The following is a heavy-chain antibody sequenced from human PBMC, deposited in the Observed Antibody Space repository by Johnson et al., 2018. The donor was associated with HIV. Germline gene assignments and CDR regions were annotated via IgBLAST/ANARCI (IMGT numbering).Heavy chain of an antibody. CDR2: IWYDGSNK. CDR3: ARDNIVLMVGGAFDI. V-gene: IGHV3-33*01. CDR1: GFPFSSYG. Sequence: GLVQPGGSLRLSCAASGFPFSSYGMHWVRQAPGKGLEWVAVIWYDGSNKYYADSVKGRFTISRDNSKNTLYLQMNSLRAEDTAVYYCARDNIVLMVGGAFDIWGQGTMVTVSS. D-gene: IGHD2-8*01. J-gene: IGHJ3*02.